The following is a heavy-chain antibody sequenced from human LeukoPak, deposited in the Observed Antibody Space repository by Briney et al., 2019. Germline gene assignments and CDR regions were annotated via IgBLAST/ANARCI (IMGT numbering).Heavy chain of an antibody. CDR2: ISGSGETT. CDR1: GFTFSSYG. V-gene: IGHV3-23*01. J-gene: IGHJ4*02. CDR3: AKPGLFGY. Sequence: PGRSLRLSCAASGFTFSSYGMHWVRQAPGKGLEWVSTISGSGETTYYADSVKGRFTISRDNSKNTLYLQMNSLRAEDTAVYHCAKPGLFGYWGQGTLVTVSS. D-gene: IGHD3-10*01.